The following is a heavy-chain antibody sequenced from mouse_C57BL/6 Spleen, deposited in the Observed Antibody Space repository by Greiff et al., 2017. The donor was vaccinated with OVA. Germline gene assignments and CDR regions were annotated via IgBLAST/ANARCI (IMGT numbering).Heavy chain of an antibody. V-gene: IGHV2-3*01. D-gene: IGHD1-1*01. CDR2: IWGDGST. CDR3: AKRGYFTTVVARGTYYAMDY. CDR1: GFSLTSYG. J-gene: IGHJ4*01. Sequence: QVQLKESGPGLVAPSQSLSITCTVSGFSLTSYGVSWVRQPPGKGLEWLGVIWGDGSTNYHSALISRLSISKDNSKSQVFLKLNSLQTDDTATYYCAKRGYFTTVVARGTYYAMDYWGQGTSVTVSS.